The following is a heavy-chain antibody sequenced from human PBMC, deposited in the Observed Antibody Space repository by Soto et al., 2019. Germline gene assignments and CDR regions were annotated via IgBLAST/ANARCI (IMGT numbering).Heavy chain of an antibody. CDR1: GGTIRSGGYY. CDR3: ARRVFP. D-gene: IGHD3-3*01. CDR2: IYYSGNT. V-gene: IGHV4-31*03. Sequence: SETLSLTCTVSGGTIRSGGYYWSWIRQHPGKGLEWIGYIYYSGNTYYNPSLKSRVTISVDTSKNQFSLKLTSVTAADTAVYYCARRVFPRGQGTLVTVS. J-gene: IGHJ5*02.